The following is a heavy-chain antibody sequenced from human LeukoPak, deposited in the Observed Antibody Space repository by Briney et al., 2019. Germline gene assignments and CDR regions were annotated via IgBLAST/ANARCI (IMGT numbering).Heavy chain of an antibody. D-gene: IGHD2-2*01. CDR3: ARAPITSPFYFDY. CDR2: INWSGGST. Sequence: LPGGSLRLSCTAPGFAFDEHGMSWVRQVPGKGLEWVSGINWSGGSTGYADPLRGRFTISRDNAKNSLYLQMDSLRAEDTALYYCARAPITSPFYFDYWGQGTLVTVSS. CDR1: GFAFDEHG. V-gene: IGHV3-20*04. J-gene: IGHJ4*02.